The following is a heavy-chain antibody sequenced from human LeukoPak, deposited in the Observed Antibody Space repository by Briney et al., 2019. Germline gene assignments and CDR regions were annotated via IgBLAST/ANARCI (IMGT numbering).Heavy chain of an antibody. CDR1: GFTFSSYS. J-gene: IGHJ4*02. CDR2: ISSSSSYI. V-gene: IGHV3-21*01. D-gene: IGHD3-22*01. CDR3: AKSAYYDSSGFYREYYFDY. Sequence: GGSLRLSCAASGFTFSSYSMNWVRQAPGKGLEWVSSISSSSSYIYYADSVKGRFTISRDNAKNSLYLQMNSLRAEDTAVYYCAKSAYYDSSGFYREYYFDYWGQGTLVTVSS.